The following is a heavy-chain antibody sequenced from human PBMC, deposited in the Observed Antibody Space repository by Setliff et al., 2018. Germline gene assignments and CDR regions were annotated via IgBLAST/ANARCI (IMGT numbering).Heavy chain of an antibody. J-gene: IGHJ4*02. CDR1: GYTFTSYD. CDR3: ARTSNYYDSSGYYYVIDY. Sequence: ASVKVSCKASGYTFTSYDINWVRQATGQGLEWMGWMNPNSGNTGYAQKFQGRVTMTRNTSISTAYMELSSLRSEDTAVYYCARTSNYYDSSGYYYVIDYWGQGTLVTVSS. CDR2: MNPNSGNT. V-gene: IGHV1-8*01. D-gene: IGHD3-22*01.